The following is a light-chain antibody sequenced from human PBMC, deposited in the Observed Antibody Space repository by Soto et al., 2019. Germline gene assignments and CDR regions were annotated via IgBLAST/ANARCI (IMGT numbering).Light chain of an antibody. CDR1: SGHSSYA. CDR3: QTWGTGAWV. Sequence: QLVLTQSPSASASLGASVKLTYTLSSGHSSYAIAWYQQQPEKGPRYLMNLNSDGSHSKGDGIPDRFSGSSSGAEHYLTISSLQSEDEADYYCQTWGTGAWVFGGGTKLTVL. CDR2: LNSDGSH. V-gene: IGLV4-69*01. J-gene: IGLJ3*02.